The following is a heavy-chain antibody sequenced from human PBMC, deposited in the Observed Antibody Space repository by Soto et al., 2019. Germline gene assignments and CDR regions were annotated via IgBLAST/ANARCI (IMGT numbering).Heavy chain of an antibody. J-gene: IGHJ4*02. CDR3: ARERTDDYNFEY. Sequence: SETLSLTCAVSGVSVSSGSYYWSWIRQPPGKGLEWIGYVHFSGSTNYNPSLKSRVTVSVDTSKNQFSLKLTSVTAADTAVYYCARERTDDYNFEYWGQGTLVTVS. D-gene: IGHD4-4*01. CDR2: VHFSGST. CDR1: GVSVSSGSYY. V-gene: IGHV4-61*01.